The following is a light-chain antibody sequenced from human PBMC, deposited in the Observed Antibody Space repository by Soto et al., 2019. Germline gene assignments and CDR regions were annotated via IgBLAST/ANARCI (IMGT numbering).Light chain of an antibody. V-gene: IGLV1-40*01. CDR1: SSNIGAGYD. J-gene: IGLJ2*01. CDR3: QSYDSSLGGSRV. CDR2: GNS. Sequence: QSVLTQPPSVSGAPGPRVTISCTGSSSNIGAGYDVHWYQQLPGTAPKLLFYGNSNRPSGVPDRFSGSKSGTSASLAITGLQAEYEADYCQSYDSSLGGSRVFGGGTKLTVL.